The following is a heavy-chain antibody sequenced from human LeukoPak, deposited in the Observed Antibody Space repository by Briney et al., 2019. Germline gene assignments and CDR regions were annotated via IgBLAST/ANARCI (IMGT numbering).Heavy chain of an antibody. D-gene: IGHD1-26*01. CDR1: GGSITHYY. CDR2: SYYSGST. J-gene: IGHJ3*02. V-gene: IGHV4-59*01. CDR3: ATTTSGGDAFDI. Sequence: PSETLSLTCTVSGGSITHYYWTWIRQPPGKTLEWIGYSYYSGSTKYNPSLKSRVTISVDTSNNQFSLNLRSVTAADTAVYYCATTTSGGDAFDIWGKGQWSPSLQ.